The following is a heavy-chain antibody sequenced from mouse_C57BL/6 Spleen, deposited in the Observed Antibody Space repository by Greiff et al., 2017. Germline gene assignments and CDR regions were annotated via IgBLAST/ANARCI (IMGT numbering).Heavy chain of an antibody. CDR2: INPNNGGT. Sequence: VQLKQSGPELVKPGASVKIPCKASGYTFTDYNMDWVKQSHGKSLEWIGDINPNNGGTIYNQKFKGKATLTVDKSSSTAYMELRSLTSEDTAVYYCARWGIYYAMDYWGQGTSVTVSS. V-gene: IGHV1-18*01. J-gene: IGHJ4*01. CDR1: GYTFTDYN. CDR3: ARWGIYYAMDY.